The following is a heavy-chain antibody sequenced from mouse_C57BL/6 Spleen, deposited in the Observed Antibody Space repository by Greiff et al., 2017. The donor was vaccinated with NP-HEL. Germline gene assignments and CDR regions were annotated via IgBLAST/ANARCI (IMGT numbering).Heavy chain of an antibody. Sequence: EVHLVESGGGLVKPGGSLKLSCAASGFTFSDYGMHWVRQAPEKGLEWVAYISSGSSTIYYADTVKGRFTISRDNAKNTLFLQMTSLRSEDTAMYYCARQGVYDGYYYAMDYWGQGTSVTVSS. J-gene: IGHJ4*01. CDR2: ISSGSSTI. D-gene: IGHD2-3*01. V-gene: IGHV5-17*01. CDR1: GFTFSDYG. CDR3: ARQGVYDGYYYAMDY.